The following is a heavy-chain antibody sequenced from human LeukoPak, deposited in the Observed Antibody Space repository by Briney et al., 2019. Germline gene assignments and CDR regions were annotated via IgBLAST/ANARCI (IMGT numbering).Heavy chain of an antibody. CDR2: ISGSGGST. J-gene: IGHJ4*02. V-gene: IGHV3-23*01. Sequence: GSLRLSCAASGFTFSSYAMSWVRQAPGKGLEWVSAISGSGGSTYYADSVKGRFTISRDNSKNTLYLQMNSLRAEDTAVYYCAKYRAGVVVPAAIYYWGQGTLVTVSS. CDR1: GFTFSSYA. D-gene: IGHD2-2*02. CDR3: AKYRAGVVVPAAIYY.